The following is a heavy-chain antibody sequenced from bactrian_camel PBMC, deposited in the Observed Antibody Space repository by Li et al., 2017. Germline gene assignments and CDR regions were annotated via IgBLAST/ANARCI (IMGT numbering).Heavy chain of an antibody. J-gene: IGHJ6*01. V-gene: IGHV3S36*01. CDR3: AGDESPGALGY. CDR1: GITYDKPC. D-gene: IGHD1*01. Sequence: VQLVESGGGSVEVGGSLRLSCVASGITYDKPCMGWFRQAPGKGLEWVSIISHRGGGTTYYADSVKGRFTISRDDAKSTVYLQMNSLKPEDTAVYYCAGDESPGALGYWGQGTQVTVS. CDR2: ISHRGGGTT.